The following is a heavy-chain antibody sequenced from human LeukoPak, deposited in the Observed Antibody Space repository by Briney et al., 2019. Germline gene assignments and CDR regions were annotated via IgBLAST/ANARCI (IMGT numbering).Heavy chain of an antibody. Sequence: PGGSLRLSCAASGLTFSDKNMTWIRQAPGKGLEWVSYISRSGSTIYYADSVKGRFTISRDNAKNSLYLQMNSLRAEDTAVYFCARRHYNSSGYDYWGQGTLVTVSS. J-gene: IGHJ4*02. CDR2: ISRSGSTI. CDR1: GLTFSDKN. CDR3: ARRHYNSSGYDY. D-gene: IGHD3-22*01. V-gene: IGHV3-11*04.